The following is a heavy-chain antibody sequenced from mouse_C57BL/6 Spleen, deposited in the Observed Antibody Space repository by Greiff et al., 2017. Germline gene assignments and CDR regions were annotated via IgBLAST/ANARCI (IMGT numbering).Heavy chain of an antibody. CDR2: IDPSDGYT. V-gene: IGHV1-69*01. J-gene: IGHJ4*01. Sequence: VQLQQPGAELVMPGASVKLSCKASGYTFTSSWMHWVKQRPGQGLEWIGEIDPSDGYTNYNQNVKGKSTLTVDKSSSTAYMQLSSLTSGDSAVYYCARSPYGGAMDYWGQGTSGTVSS. D-gene: IGHD1-1*01. CDR3: ARSPYGGAMDY. CDR1: GYTFTSSW.